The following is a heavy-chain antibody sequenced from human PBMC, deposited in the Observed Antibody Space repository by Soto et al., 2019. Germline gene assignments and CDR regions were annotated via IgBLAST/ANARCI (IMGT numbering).Heavy chain of an antibody. CDR1: GGSISSSSYY. CDR2: IYYSGST. D-gene: IGHD6-19*01. V-gene: IGHV4-39*01. Sequence: SETLSLTCTVSGGSISSSSYYWGWIRQPPGKGLEWIGSIYYSGSTYYNPSLKSRVTISVDTSKNQFSLKLSSVTAADTAVYYCARRDIAVAEAASFDYWGQGTMGTVSS. CDR3: ARRDIAVAEAASFDY. J-gene: IGHJ4*02.